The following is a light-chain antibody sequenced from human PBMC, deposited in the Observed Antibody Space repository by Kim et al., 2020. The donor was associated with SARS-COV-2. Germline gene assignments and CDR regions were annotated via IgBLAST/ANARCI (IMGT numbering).Light chain of an antibody. Sequence: RQTATLTCTGNNDNVGNEGVFWLPHHQGHPPKLVSYRNNKRPSGISERFSASRSGDTASLTITGLQPDDEADYYCTAWDSGLRAHVFGGGTQLTVL. CDR1: NDNVGNEG. CDR3: TAWDSGLRAHV. V-gene: IGLV10-54*04. CDR2: RNN. J-gene: IGLJ2*01.